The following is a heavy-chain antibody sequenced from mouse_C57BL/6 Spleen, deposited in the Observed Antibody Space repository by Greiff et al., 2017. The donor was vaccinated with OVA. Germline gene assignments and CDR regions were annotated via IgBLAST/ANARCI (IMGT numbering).Heavy chain of an antibody. D-gene: IGHD2-5*01. Sequence: QVQLKQSGPELVKPGASVKISCKASGYSFTSYYIHWVKQRPGQGLEWIGWIYPGSGNTKYNEKFKGKATLTADTSSSTAYMQLSSLTSEDSAVYYCARSSPYSNYGGYAMDYWGQGTSVTVSS. CDR3: ARSSPYSNYGGYAMDY. CDR2: IYPGSGNT. J-gene: IGHJ4*01. CDR1: GYSFTSYY. V-gene: IGHV1-66*01.